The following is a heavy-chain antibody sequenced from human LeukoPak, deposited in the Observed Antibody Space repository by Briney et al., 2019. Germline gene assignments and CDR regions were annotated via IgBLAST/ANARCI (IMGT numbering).Heavy chain of an antibody. V-gene: IGHV3-74*01. D-gene: IGHD1-26*01. CDR2: INSDGSWT. Sequence: GGSLRLSCAASGNYWMHWVRQAPGKGLVWVSHINSDGSWTSYADSVKGRFTISRDNAKNSLYLQMNSLRAEDTAVYYCAIAERRSPIDYWGQGTLVTVSS. CDR1: GNYW. J-gene: IGHJ4*02. CDR3: AIAERRSPIDY.